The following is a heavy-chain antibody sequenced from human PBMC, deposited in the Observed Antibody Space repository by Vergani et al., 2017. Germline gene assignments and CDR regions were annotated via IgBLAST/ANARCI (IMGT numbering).Heavy chain of an antibody. CDR3: ARGGPGIAAAGYGD. J-gene: IGHJ4*02. CDR1: GGSFSGYY. D-gene: IGHD6-13*01. V-gene: IGHV4-34*01. Sequence: QVQLQQWGAGLLKPSETLSLTCAVYGGSFSGYYWSWIRQPPGKGLEWIGYIYYSGSTYYNPSLKSRVTISVDTSKNQFSLKLSSVTAADTAVYYCARGGPGIAAAGYGDWGQGTLVTVSS. CDR2: IYYSGST.